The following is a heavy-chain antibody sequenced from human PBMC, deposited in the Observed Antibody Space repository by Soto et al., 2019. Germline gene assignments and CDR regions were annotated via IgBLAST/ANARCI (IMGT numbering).Heavy chain of an antibody. J-gene: IGHJ6*03. Sequence: ESGGDLVQPGGSLRLSCAASGFTFSTFAMSWVRQAPGKGLEWVSAITGSGGSTYYADSVRGRFTISRDNSKNTLYLQMNSLRAEDTALYYCVKALGYCSGATCSYMDVWGKGTTVIVSS. CDR3: VKALGYCSGATCSYMDV. V-gene: IGHV3-23*01. CDR1: GFTFSTFA. CDR2: ITGSGGST. D-gene: IGHD2-15*01.